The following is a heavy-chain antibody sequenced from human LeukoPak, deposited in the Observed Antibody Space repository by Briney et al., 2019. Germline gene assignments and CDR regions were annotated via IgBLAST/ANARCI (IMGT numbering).Heavy chain of an antibody. CDR1: GYTFTGYY. Sequence: SVKVSCKASGYTFTGYYMHWVRQAPGQGLEWMGGIIPIFGTANYAQKFQGRVTITADKSTSTAYMELSSLRSEDTAVYYCASPNYYDSSGYSNWGQGTLVTVSS. CDR3: ASPNYYDSSGYSN. CDR2: IIPIFGTA. J-gene: IGHJ4*02. V-gene: IGHV1-69*06. D-gene: IGHD3-22*01.